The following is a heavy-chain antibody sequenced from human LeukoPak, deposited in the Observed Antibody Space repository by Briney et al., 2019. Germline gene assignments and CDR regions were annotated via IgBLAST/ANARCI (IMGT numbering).Heavy chain of an antibody. CDR3: ARDRSIVVVPAAINWYFDY. CDR1: GFTFSSYG. D-gene: IGHD2-2*01. Sequence: PGGSLRLSCAASGFTFSSYGMHWVRQAPGKGLEWVAVISYDGSNKYYADSVKGRFTISRDNSKNTLYLQMNSLRAEDTAVYYCARDRSIVVVPAAINWYFDYWGQGTLVTVSS. V-gene: IGHV3-30*03. CDR2: ISYDGSNK. J-gene: IGHJ4*02.